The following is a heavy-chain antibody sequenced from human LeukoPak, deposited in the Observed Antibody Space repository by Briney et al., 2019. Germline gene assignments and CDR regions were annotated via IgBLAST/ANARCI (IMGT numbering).Heavy chain of an antibody. CDR1: GGSISSARHY. Sequence: SETLSLTCTVSGGSISSARHYWSWIRQLPGNGLEWIGCIYYGGTTYYHPSLKSRVTISIDTSKNLFSLKLTSVTAADKAVYYCARDNDHYGMDVWGQGTTVTVSS. J-gene: IGHJ6*02. V-gene: IGHV4-31*03. CDR3: ARDNDHYGMDV. D-gene: IGHD1-1*01. CDR2: IYYGGTT.